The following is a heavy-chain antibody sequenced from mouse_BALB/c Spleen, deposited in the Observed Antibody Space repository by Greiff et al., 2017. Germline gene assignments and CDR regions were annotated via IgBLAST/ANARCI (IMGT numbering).Heavy chain of an antibody. Sequence: DVKLVESGGGLVKPGGSPKLSCAASGFAFSSYDMSWVRQTPEKRLEWVAYISSGGGSTYYPDTVKGRFTISRDNAKNTLYLQMSSLKSEDTAMYYCARQRDGYYLDYWGQGTTLTVSS. CDR3: ARQRDGYYLDY. J-gene: IGHJ2*01. CDR1: GFAFSSYD. CDR2: ISSGGGST. V-gene: IGHV5-12-1*01. D-gene: IGHD1-1*01.